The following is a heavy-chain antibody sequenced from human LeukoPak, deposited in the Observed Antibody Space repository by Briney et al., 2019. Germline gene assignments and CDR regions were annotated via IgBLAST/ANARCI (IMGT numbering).Heavy chain of an antibody. V-gene: IGHV7-4-1*02. J-gene: IGHJ3*02. CDR3: ARVRGFHYRSDAFDI. Sequence: ASVKVSCKACGYTFTSYALDWVRQAPGQGLEWMAWINTNTGDPTYAQGFTGRFVFSLDTSVSTAYLQISSLKADDTAVYYCARVRGFHYRSDAFDIWGQGTMVTVSS. CDR2: INTNTGDP. D-gene: IGHD3-10*01. CDR1: GYTFTSYA.